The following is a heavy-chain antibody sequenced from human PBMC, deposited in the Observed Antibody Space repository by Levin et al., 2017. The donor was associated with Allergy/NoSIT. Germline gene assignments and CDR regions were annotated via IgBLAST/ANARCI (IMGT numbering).Heavy chain of an antibody. D-gene: IGHD4-17*01. CDR2: IYSNGET. J-gene: IGHJ5*01. CDR1: GTSVIANY. CDR3: ARRAGDFDS. Sequence: SETLSLTCNVSGTSVIANYWNWIRQPAGKGLEWIGRIYSNGETKYSSSLQSRVTMSIDTSRNQFYPRLTSLTAADSALYYCARRAGDFDSWGQGILVTVSS. V-gene: IGHV4-4*07.